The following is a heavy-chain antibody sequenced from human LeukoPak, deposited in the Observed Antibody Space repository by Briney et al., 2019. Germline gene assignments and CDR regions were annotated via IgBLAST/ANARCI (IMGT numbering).Heavy chain of an antibody. D-gene: IGHD3-22*01. V-gene: IGHV3-11*01. CDR3: ARATYDSSAVDAFDI. CDR1: GFTFRDYF. Sequence: PGGSLRLSCAGSGFTFRDYFMSWIRQAPGKGLEWVAYTNTAGNTIYYADSMKGRFTISRDNAKNSLYLQMSTLRAEDTAVYYCARATYDSSAVDAFDIWGQGTMVTVSP. J-gene: IGHJ3*02. CDR2: TNTAGNTI.